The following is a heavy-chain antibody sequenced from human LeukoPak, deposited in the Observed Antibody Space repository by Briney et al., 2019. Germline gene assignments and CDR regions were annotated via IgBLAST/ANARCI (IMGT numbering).Heavy chain of an antibody. CDR1: GGSLSSGGYY. Sequence: SQTLSLTCTVSGGSLSSGGYYWSWIRQHPGTGLEWIGYIYYSGSTYYNPSLKSRVTISVDTSKNQFSLKLSSVTAADTAVYYCARRPSVCGGGCYGQYYFDYWGQGTLVTVSS. D-gene: IGHD2-21*02. CDR2: IYYSGST. V-gene: IGHV4-31*03. CDR3: ARRPSVCGGGCYGQYYFDY. J-gene: IGHJ4*02.